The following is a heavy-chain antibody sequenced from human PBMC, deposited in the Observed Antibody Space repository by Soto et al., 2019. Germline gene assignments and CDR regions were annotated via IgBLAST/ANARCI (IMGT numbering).Heavy chain of an antibody. CDR1: GYTFTGYY. J-gene: IGHJ4*02. CDR2: INPNTGGT. Sequence: ASVKVSCNASGYTFTGYYMHWLRQAPGQGLEWMGWINPNTGGTNYAQKFQGRVTMTRDTSIRTGYMELTRLRSDDTAVYYCATRGYCGGDCFSYWGQGTLVTVSS. V-gene: IGHV1-2*02. CDR3: ATRGYCGGDCFSY. D-gene: IGHD2-21*02.